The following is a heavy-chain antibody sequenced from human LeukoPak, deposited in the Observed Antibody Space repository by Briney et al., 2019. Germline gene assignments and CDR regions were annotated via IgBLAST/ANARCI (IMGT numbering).Heavy chain of an antibody. D-gene: IGHD6-13*01. CDR1: GGSISSSNW. J-gene: IGHJ1*01. Sequence: PSETLSLTCAVSGGSISSSNWWSWVRQPPGKGLEWIGEIYHSGSTNYNPSLKSRVTISVDKSKNQFSLKLSSVTAADTAVYYCADRGAAGVAAAGTRYFQHWGQGTLVTVSS. V-gene: IGHV4-4*02. CDR3: ADRGAAGVAAAGTRYFQH. CDR2: IYHSGST.